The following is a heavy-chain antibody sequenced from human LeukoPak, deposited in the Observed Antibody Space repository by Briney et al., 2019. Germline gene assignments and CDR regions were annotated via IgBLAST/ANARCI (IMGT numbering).Heavy chain of an antibody. J-gene: IGHJ4*02. CDR1: GFTFSSYG. V-gene: IGHV3-21*01. D-gene: IGHD6-13*01. CDR3: ASGSIVAYYFDY. CDR2: ISSSSSYI. Sequence: GGSLRLSCAASGFTFSSYGMHWVRQAPGKGLEWVSSISSSSSYIYYGDSVKGRFTISRDNAKNSLYLQLNSLRAEDTAVYYCASGSIVAYYFDYWGQGTLVTVSS.